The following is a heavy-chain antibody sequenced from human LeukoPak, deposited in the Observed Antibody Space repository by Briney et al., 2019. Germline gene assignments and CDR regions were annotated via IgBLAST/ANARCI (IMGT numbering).Heavy chain of an antibody. V-gene: IGHV3-7*01. CDR1: GFTFSSHW. CDR2: IKQDGSEK. J-gene: IGHJ4*02. CDR3: ARAPAAARPYYFDY. Sequence: PGGSLRLSCAASGFTFSSHWMSWVRQAPGKGLEWVAKIKQDGSEKYYVDSVKGRFTISRDNAKNPLYLQMNSLRPEDTAVYYCARAPAAARPYYFDYWGQGTLVTVSS. D-gene: IGHD6-6*01.